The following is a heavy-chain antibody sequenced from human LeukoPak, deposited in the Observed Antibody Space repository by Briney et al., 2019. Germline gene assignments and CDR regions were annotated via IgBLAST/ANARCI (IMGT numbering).Heavy chain of an antibody. D-gene: IGHD2-2*01. V-gene: IGHV4-34*01. Sequence: SETLSLTCAVYGGSFSGYYWSWIRQPSGKGLEWIGEINHSGSTNYNPSLKSRVTISVDTSKNQFSLKLSSVTAADTAVYYCARAKLVRYCSSTSCYHYYYYMDVWGKGTTVTVSS. CDR1: GGSFSGYY. CDR3: ARAKLVRYCSSTSCYHYYYYMDV. J-gene: IGHJ6*03. CDR2: INHSGST.